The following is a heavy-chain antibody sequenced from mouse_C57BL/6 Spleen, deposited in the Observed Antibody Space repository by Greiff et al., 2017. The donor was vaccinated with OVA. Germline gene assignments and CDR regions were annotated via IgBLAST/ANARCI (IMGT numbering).Heavy chain of an antibody. CDR1: GYTFTNYW. Sequence: QVQLQQSGAELVRPGTSVKMSCKASGYTFTNYWIGWAKQRPGHGLEWIGDIYPGGGYTNYNEKFKGKATLTADKSSSTAYMQLSSLTSEDSAIYYGARNHDGYPAWFAYWGKGTLVTVSA. J-gene: IGHJ3*01. CDR2: IYPGGGYT. D-gene: IGHD2-3*01. V-gene: IGHV1-63*01. CDR3: ARNHDGYPAWFAY.